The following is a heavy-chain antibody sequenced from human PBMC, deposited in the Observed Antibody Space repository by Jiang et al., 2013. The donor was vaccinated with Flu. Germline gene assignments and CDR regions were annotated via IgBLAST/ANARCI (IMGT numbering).Heavy chain of an antibody. CDR2: IHNSGTT. J-gene: IGHJ6*02. V-gene: IGHV4-59*08. D-gene: IGHD2-21*02. CDR1: SGSISSHY. Sequence: GLVKPSETLSLTCTASSGSISSHYWSWIRQPPGKGLEWIGYIHNSGTTNYNPSLKSRVTISIDTSTNQFSLKLISVTAPDTAVYYCARSYCGSDCYSMFGYSYYGMDVWGQGTTVTVSS. CDR3: ARSYCGSDCYSMFGYSYYGMDV.